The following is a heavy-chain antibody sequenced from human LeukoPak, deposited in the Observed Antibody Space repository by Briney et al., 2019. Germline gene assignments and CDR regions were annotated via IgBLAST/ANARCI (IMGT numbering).Heavy chain of an antibody. V-gene: IGHV3-7*01. CDR3: SRENWSQDH. Sequence: GGSLRLSCAASGFTFSDYFMTWVRQAPGKGPEWVAHINQAGTKGNYVDSVRGRFTISRDNAKKSLYLQMDSLRAEDTASYYCSRENWSQDHWSQGILVTVSS. J-gene: IGHJ4*02. CDR1: GFTFSDYF. D-gene: IGHD1-1*01. CDR2: INQAGTKG.